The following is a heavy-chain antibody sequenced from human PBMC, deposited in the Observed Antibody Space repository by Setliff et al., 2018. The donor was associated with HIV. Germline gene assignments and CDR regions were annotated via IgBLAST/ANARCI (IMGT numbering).Heavy chain of an antibody. CDR3: AGSKKSYSYMGYYYHTMDV. Sequence: SVKVSCKASGYTFSTYVITLVRQAPGQGLEWVGGVLPLLGMGDFAQKFLGRITITADESTSTAYMELSSLTSADTAVYYCAGSKKSYSYMGYYYHTMDVWGQETTVTVSS. CDR2: VLPLLGMG. V-gene: IGHV1-69*10. J-gene: IGHJ6*02. CDR1: GYTFSTYV. D-gene: IGHD1-1*01.